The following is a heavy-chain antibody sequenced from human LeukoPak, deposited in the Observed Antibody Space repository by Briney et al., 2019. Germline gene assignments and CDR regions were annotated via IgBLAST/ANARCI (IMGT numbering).Heavy chain of an antibody. D-gene: IGHD4-23*01. CDR1: GYTFTNYD. CDR3: AREPPTYGGNYLDY. Sequence: GASVKVSCKASGYTFTNYDINWVRQAPGQGLEWMGIINPSGGSTSYAQKFQGRVTMTRDTSTSTVYMELSSLRSEDTAVYYCAREPPTYGGNYLDYWGQGTLVTVSP. V-gene: IGHV1-46*01. J-gene: IGHJ4*02. CDR2: INPSGGST.